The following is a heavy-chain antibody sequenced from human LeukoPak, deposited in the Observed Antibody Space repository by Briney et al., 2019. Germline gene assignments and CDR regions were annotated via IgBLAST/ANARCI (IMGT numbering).Heavy chain of an antibody. CDR3: AREHYYDNSGFYRDFDC. D-gene: IGHD3-22*01. Sequence: GSSLRLSCAASGFIFSTYAMHWVRQAPGKGLEWVALISYDGTDKYYADSVKGRFTISRDNSKNTLYVQMNSLRPEDTAVYYCAREHYYDNSGFYRDFDCWGQGTLVTVSS. J-gene: IGHJ4*02. V-gene: IGHV3-30-3*01. CDR1: GFIFSTYA. CDR2: ISYDGTDK.